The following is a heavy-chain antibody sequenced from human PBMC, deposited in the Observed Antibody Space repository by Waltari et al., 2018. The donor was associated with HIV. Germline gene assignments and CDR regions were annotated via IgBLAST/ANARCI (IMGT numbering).Heavy chain of an antibody. D-gene: IGHD3-22*01. CDR3: ARAKNYYDSSGPFDY. CDR2: ISSSGSTI. Sequence: EVQLVESGGGLVQPGGSLSLSCAASGFTFSSYEMNWVRQAPGKGLEWVSYISSSGSTIYYADSVKGRFTISRDNAKNSLYLQMNSLRAEDTAVYYCARAKNYYDSSGPFDYWGQGTLVTVSS. J-gene: IGHJ4*02. CDR1: GFTFSSYE. V-gene: IGHV3-48*03.